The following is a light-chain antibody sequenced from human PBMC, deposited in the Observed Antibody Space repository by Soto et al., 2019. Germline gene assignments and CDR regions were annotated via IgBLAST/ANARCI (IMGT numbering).Light chain of an antibody. CDR2: DVS. V-gene: IGKV1-13*02. CDR3: QQCNTDPIT. CDR1: QDIRGA. Sequence: MQLTKTPSSLSASVGDRVTITCRASQDIRGALAWYQQKPGKPPKLLIFDVSSLQSGVPSRFSGSGSGTDFTLTFSSRQAQGLASYYCQQCNTDPITFGQGTQLQ. J-gene: IGKJ5*01.